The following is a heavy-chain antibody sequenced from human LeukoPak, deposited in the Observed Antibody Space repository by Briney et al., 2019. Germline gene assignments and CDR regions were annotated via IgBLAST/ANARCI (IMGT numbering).Heavy chain of an antibody. CDR3: ARDPPFIIGTTFFDY. Sequence: GGSLRLSCAASGFTFSSYSMNWVRQAPGKGLEWVSSISTSSTYIYYADSVKSRFTISRDNAKNSLYLQMNSLRAEDTAVYYCARDPPFIIGTTFFDYWGQGTLVTVSS. J-gene: IGHJ4*02. D-gene: IGHD1-20*01. V-gene: IGHV3-21*01. CDR2: ISTSSTYI. CDR1: GFTFSSYS.